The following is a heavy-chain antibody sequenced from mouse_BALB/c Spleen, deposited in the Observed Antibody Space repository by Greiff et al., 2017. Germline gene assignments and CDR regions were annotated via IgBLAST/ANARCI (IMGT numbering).Heavy chain of an antibody. J-gene: IGHJ4*01. Sequence: VQLQQSGTVLARPGASVKMSCKASGYSFTSYWMHWVKQRPGQGLEWIGAIYPGNSDTSYNQKFKGKAKLTAVTSASTAYMELSSLTNEDSAVYYCTRGADYYGSSYYAMDYWGQGTSVTVSS. CDR3: TRGADYYGSSYYAMDY. V-gene: IGHV1-5*01. D-gene: IGHD1-1*01. CDR2: IYPGNSDT. CDR1: GYSFTSYW.